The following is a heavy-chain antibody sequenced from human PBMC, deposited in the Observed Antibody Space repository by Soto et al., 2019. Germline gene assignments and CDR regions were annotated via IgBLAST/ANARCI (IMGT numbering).Heavy chain of an antibody. CDR3: ATYTVGEGGRGY. CDR1: GGSMRGQH. D-gene: IGHD3-16*01. J-gene: IGHJ4*02. CDR2: HHSDST. V-gene: IGHV4-4*09. Sequence: QVQLQESGPGLVKPSETLSLTCTVSGGSMRGQHWSWIRQPPGKGLEWIGHHSDSTNYNPSLKSRGTISTDTSKNQFSLKLSSVTAADTAVYYCATYTVGEGGRGYWGQGTLVTVSS.